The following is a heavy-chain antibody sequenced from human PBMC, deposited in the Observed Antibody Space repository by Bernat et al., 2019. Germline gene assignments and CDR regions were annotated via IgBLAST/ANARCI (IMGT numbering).Heavy chain of an antibody. CDR2: IIPIFGTA. J-gene: IGHJ3*02. CDR1: GGTFSSYA. D-gene: IGHD3-3*01. CDR3: ARCYDFWSGYHDAFDI. V-gene: IGHV1-69*06. Sequence: QVQLVQSGAEVKKPGSSVKVSCKASGGTFSSYAISWVRQAPGQGLEWMGGIIPIFGTANYAQKFQGRVTITADKSTSTAYMELSSLRSEDTAVYYCARCYDFWSGYHDAFDIWGQGTMVTVSS.